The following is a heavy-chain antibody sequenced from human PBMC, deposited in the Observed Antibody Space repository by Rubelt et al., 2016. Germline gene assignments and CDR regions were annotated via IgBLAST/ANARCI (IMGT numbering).Heavy chain of an antibody. CDR3: ARDGRIAAASAGDAFDM. J-gene: IGHJ3*02. D-gene: IGHD6-13*01. CDR1: GGSISSRSYY. V-gene: IGHV4-39*07. Sequence: QLQLQESGPGLVKPSETLSLTCTVSGGSISSRSYYWGWIRQPPGKGLEWIGSIYYSGSSYYNPSLESRVTISVDTSKNQFSLKLSSVTAADTAVYYCARDGRIAAASAGDAFDMWGQGTMVTVSS. CDR2: IYYSGSS.